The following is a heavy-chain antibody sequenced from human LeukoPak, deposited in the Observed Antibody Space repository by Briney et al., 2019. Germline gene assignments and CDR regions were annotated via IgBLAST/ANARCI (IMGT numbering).Heavy chain of an antibody. Sequence: GGSLRLSCTASGFTFGDYAMSWVRQAPGKGLEWVGFIRSKAYGGTTEYAASVKGRFTISRDDSKSIAYLQMNSLKTEDTAVYYCTRDHSSWYSVYGYWGQGTLVTVSS. CDR3: TRDHSSWYSVYGY. CDR1: GFTFGDYA. CDR2: IRSKAYGGTT. D-gene: IGHD6-13*01. V-gene: IGHV3-49*04. J-gene: IGHJ4*02.